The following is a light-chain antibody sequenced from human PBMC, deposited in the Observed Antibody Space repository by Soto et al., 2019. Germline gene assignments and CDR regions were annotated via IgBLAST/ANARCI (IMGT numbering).Light chain of an antibody. CDR1: QNIHNH. CDR2: DAI. V-gene: IGKV3-15*01. CDR3: QQYDAWPRT. Sequence: EIVLTQSPGTLSLSPGERATLSCRASQNIHNHMSWFLQKPGQTPRLLIYDAIIRAPDVPARFSGSWSGTEFTLTINSLQSEDFAVYYCQQYDAWPRTCGGGTKV. J-gene: IGKJ4*01.